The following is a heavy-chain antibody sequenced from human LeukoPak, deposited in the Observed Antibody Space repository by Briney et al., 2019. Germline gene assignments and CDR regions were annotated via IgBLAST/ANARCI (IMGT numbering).Heavy chain of an antibody. CDR2: IGTAGDT. J-gene: IGHJ4*02. V-gene: IGHV3-13*01. Sequence: GGSLRLSCAASGFTFSSHDMHWVRQAPGKGLEWVSTIGTAGDTYYPGSVKGRFTISRENAKNSLYLQMNILKAGDTAVYYCARGGPGYYLDYWGQGTLVTVSP. CDR1: GFTFSSHD. CDR3: ARGGPGYYLDY.